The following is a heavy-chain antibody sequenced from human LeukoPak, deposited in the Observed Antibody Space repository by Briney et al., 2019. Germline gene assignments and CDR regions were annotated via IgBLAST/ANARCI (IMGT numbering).Heavy chain of an antibody. CDR1: GFTFDDHG. J-gene: IGHJ4*02. Sequence: GGSLRLSCAASGFTFDDHGMSWVRQAPGKGLEWVSGIKWDGGRTGYADSVKGRFTISRDNSKNTLYLQMNSLRAEDTAVYYCARDGSYWDFDYWGQGTLVTVSS. CDR3: ARDGSYWDFDY. V-gene: IGHV3-20*04. CDR2: IKWDGGRT. D-gene: IGHD1-26*01.